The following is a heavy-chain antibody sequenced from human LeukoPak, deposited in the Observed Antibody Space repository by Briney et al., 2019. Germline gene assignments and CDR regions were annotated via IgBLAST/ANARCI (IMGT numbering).Heavy chain of an antibody. CDR3: VRSLGWLFNF. CDR1: GDSIASGSHN. D-gene: IGHD3-22*01. Sequence: SETLSLTCTVSGDSIASGSHNWGWIRQPPGNGLEWIGSIYYSGITYYNPSLESRVTISVDTSKNQFSLKLNSATAADTAVYYCVRSLGWLFNFWGQGTLVTVSS. V-gene: IGHV4-39*01. J-gene: IGHJ4*02. CDR2: IYYSGIT.